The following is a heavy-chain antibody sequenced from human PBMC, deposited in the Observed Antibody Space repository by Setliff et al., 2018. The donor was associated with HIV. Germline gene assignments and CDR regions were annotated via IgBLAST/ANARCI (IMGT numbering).Heavy chain of an antibody. Sequence: ASVKVSCKASGYTFTRYGISCVRQAPGQGLEWMGWISAYNGNTNYAKKLQGRVTMTTDTSTSTAYMELRSLRSDDTAVYYCARGAIVPAAMVSRYNDYGMDVWGQGTTVTVSS. CDR3: ARGAIVPAAMVSRYNDYGMDV. CDR1: GYTFTRYG. J-gene: IGHJ6*02. V-gene: IGHV1-18*01. D-gene: IGHD2-2*01. CDR2: ISAYNGNT.